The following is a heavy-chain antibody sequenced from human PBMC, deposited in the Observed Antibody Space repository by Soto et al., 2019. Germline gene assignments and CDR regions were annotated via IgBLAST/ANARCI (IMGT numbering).Heavy chain of an antibody. D-gene: IGHD2-21*02. CDR1: GYTFTGYY. V-gene: IGHV1-2*02. Sequence: ASVKVSCKASGYTFTGYYMHWVRQAPGQGLEWMGWINPNSGGTNYAQKFQGRVTMTRDTSISTAYMELSRLGSDDTAVYYCARGAYCGGDCYTWPYAFDIWGQGTMVTVSS. CDR2: INPNSGGT. J-gene: IGHJ3*02. CDR3: ARGAYCGGDCYTWPYAFDI.